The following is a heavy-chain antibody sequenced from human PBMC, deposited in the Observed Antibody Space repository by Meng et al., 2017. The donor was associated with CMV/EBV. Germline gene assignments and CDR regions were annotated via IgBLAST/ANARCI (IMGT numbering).Heavy chain of an antibody. CDR3: ARRHIVGATTALLYYFDY. J-gene: IGHJ4*02. V-gene: IGHV3-66*02. CDR1: GFTVSSNY. CDR2: IYSGGST. Sequence: GGSLRLSCAASGFTVSSNYMSWVRQAPGKGLEWVSVIYSGGSTYYADSVKGRFTISRDNSKNTLYLQMNSLRAEDTAVYYCARRHIVGATTALLYYFDYWGQGTLVTVSS. D-gene: IGHD1-26*01.